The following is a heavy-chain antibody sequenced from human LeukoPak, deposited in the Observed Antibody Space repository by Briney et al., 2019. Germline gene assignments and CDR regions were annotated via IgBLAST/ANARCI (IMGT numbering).Heavy chain of an antibody. J-gene: IGHJ4*02. CDR1: GYSFTSYW. D-gene: IGHD5-24*01. Sequence: GEPLKISCKGSGYSFTSYWIGWVRQMPGKGLEWMGIIYPGDSDTRYSPSFQGQVTISADKSISTAYLQWSSLKASDTAMYYCATAHGYNRWYFDHWGQGTLVTVSS. CDR2: IYPGDSDT. CDR3: ATAHGYNRWYFDH. V-gene: IGHV5-51*01.